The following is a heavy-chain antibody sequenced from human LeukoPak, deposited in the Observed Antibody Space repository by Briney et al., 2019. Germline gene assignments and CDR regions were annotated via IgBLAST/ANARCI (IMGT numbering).Heavy chain of an antibody. V-gene: IGHV3-66*01. Sequence: GGSLRLSCVASGFTVSTNYMSWIRQAPGKGLEWVSVIYSGGSTNYADSVKGRFTISRDNPNNTLYLQMNSLRADDTAVYYCAIVVYTSGWFSDWGQGTLVTVSS. CDR1: GFTVSTNY. J-gene: IGHJ4*02. CDR3: AIVVYTSGWFSD. CDR2: IYSGGST. D-gene: IGHD6-19*01.